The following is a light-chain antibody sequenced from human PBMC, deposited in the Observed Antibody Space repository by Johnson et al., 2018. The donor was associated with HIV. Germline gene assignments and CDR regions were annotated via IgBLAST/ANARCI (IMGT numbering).Light chain of an antibody. CDR2: SNS. CDR1: ISNIGSNT. J-gene: IGLJ1*01. V-gene: IGLV1-44*01. Sequence: QSVLTQAPSASGPPGQRVTISCSGSISNIGSNTVNWYQHLPGTAPKLLIYSNSQRPSGVPDRFSGSKSDTSASLAISGLQSQDEADYYCAAWDDSLNGLYVFGTGTKVTVL. CDR3: AAWDDSLNGLYV.